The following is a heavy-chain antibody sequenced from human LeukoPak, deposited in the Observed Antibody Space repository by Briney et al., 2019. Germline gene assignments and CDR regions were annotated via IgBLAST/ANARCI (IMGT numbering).Heavy chain of an antibody. J-gene: IGHJ6*03. CDR3: AREYNSSGYSGYYYYYMDV. D-gene: IGHD3-22*01. CDR1: GYSISSGYY. CDR2: IYHSGST. Sequence: PSETLSLTCTVSGYSISSGYYWGWIRQPPGKGLEWIGSIYHSGSTYYNPSLKSRVTISVDTSKNQFSLKLSSVTAADTAVYYCAREYNSSGYSGYYYYYMDVWGKGTTVTVSS. V-gene: IGHV4-38-2*02.